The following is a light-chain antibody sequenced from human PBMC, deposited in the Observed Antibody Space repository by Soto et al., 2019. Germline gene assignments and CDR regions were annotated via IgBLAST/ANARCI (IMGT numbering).Light chain of an antibody. J-gene: IGLJ1*01. Sequence: QSALTQPPSASGSPGQSVTISFTGTSSDVGGYSFVSWYQQHPGKAPKLIIYQVTKRPPGVPDRFSGSKSGNTASLTVSGLQAEDEADYYCSSYAGRTVYVFGTGTKVTVL. CDR3: SSYAGRTVYV. V-gene: IGLV2-8*01. CDR2: QVT. CDR1: SSDVGGYSF.